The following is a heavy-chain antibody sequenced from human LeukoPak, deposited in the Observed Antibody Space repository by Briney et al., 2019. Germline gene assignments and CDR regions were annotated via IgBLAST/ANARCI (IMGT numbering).Heavy chain of an antibody. D-gene: IGHD1-7*01. CDR3: ARGRANWDYDFDY. V-gene: IGHV4-34*01. CDR1: GASFVGRH. CDR2: ASHTGIT. J-gene: IGHJ4*02. Sequence: PSETLSLTCAAYGASFVGRHWSWIRQPPGKGLEWLGEASHTGITNYNPSLKSRVSISVDTSKDQFSLKLASVTAADTAIYYCARGRANWDYDFDYWGQGTLVTVSS.